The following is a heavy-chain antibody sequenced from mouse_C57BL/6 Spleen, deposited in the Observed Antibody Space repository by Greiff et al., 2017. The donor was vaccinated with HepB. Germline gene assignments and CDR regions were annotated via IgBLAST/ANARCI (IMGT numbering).Heavy chain of an antibody. CDR1: GFTFSSYA. D-gene: IGHD2-1*01. CDR3: ARGGGNYGAWFAY. V-gene: IGHV5-4*03. Sequence: EVKLVESGGGLVKPGGSLKLSCAASGFTFSSYAMSWVRQTPEKRLEWVATISDGGSYTYYPDNVKGRFTISRDNAKNNLYLQMSHLKSEDTAMYYCARGGGNYGAWFAYWGQGTLVTVSA. J-gene: IGHJ3*01. CDR2: ISDGGSYT.